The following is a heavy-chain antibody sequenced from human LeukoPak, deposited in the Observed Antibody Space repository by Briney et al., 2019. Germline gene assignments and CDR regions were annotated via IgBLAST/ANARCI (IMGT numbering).Heavy chain of an antibody. D-gene: IGHD3-10*01. V-gene: IGHV1-69*01. J-gene: IGHJ4*02. CDR2: IIPIFGTA. CDR3: ASLTVRGVISDY. Sequence: SMKVSCKASGGTFSSYAISWVRQAPGQGLEWMGGIIPIFGTANYAQKFQGRVTITADESTSTAYMELSSLRSEDTAVYYCASLTVRGVISDYWGQGTLVTVSS. CDR1: GGTFSSYA.